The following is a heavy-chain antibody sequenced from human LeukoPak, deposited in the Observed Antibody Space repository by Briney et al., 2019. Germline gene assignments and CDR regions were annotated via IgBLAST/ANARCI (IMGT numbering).Heavy chain of an antibody. Sequence: GGSLRLSCAASRFTFCSYAMSWVRQAPGKGLEWVSTISSSGGSTYYADSVKGRFTISRDNSKNTLYLQMNSLRAEDTAVYYCAKDRLYSAYGSDAFDIWGQGTMVTVFS. CDR3: AKDRLYSAYGSDAFDI. V-gene: IGHV3-23*01. D-gene: IGHD5-12*01. CDR1: RFTFCSYA. CDR2: ISSSGGST. J-gene: IGHJ3*02.